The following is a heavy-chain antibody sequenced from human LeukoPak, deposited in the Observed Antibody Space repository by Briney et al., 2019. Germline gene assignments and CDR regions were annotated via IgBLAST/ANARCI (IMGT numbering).Heavy chain of an antibody. Sequence: GGSLRLSCAASGFTFSSHGMSWVRQAPGKGLEWVSTISGSGDYTYYADSVKGRFTISRDNSKNTLYLQMNSLRAEDTAVYYCAKVTYGSGTYGAFDSWGQGTLVTVSS. CDR1: GFTFSSHG. D-gene: IGHD3-10*01. J-gene: IGHJ4*02. CDR2: ISGSGDYT. V-gene: IGHV3-23*01. CDR3: AKVTYGSGTYGAFDS.